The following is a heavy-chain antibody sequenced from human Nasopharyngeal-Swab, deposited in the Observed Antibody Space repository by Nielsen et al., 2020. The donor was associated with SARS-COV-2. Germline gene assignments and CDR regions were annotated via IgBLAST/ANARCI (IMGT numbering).Heavy chain of an antibody. D-gene: IGHD3-10*02. CDR2: ISASGGST. CDR3: AKDDVVRGDAFDI. Sequence: GGSLRLSCIASGFTFNIYAMAWVRRTPGRGLQWVSGISASGGSTYYTDPVKGRFAVSRDNSRNTLYPQMHSLRVEDTALYYCAKDDVVRGDAFDIWGQGTMVTVSS. CDR1: GFTFNIYA. V-gene: IGHV3-23*01. J-gene: IGHJ3*02.